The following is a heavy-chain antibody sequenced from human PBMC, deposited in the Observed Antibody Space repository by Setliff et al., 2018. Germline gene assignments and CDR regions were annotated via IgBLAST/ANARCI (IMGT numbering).Heavy chain of an antibody. D-gene: IGHD3-3*01. Sequence: SETLSLTCIVSGGSISSATSYWNWIRQPAGKELEWIGRIYAIRGTNYNPSLKSRVTISLDTSNNQFSLKLRSVSAADTAVYYCRYWSGYYNNDYWGQGTLVTVSS. J-gene: IGHJ4*02. CDR1: GGSISSATSY. V-gene: IGHV4-61*02. CDR2: IYAIRGT. CDR3: RYWSGYYNNDY.